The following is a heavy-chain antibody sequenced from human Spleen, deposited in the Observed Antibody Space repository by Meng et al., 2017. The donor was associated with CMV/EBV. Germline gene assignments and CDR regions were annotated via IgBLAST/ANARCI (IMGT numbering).Heavy chain of an antibody. Sequence: GESLKISCAASGFNFKTYWMTWVRQAPGKGLEWVANIKEDGTEKNYVDSVKGRFTISRDNAKNTVYLQMDSLRAEDTAVYYCTRDFSYSNHGWGQGTLVTVSS. J-gene: IGHJ4*02. CDR3: TRDFSYSNHG. D-gene: IGHD4-11*01. V-gene: IGHV3-7*01. CDR1: GFNFKTYW. CDR2: IKEDGTEK.